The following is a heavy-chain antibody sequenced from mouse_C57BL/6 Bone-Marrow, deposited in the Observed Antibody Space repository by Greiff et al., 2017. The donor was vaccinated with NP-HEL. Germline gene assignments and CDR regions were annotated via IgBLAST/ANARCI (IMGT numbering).Heavy chain of an antibody. V-gene: IGHV1-64*01. J-gene: IGHJ4*01. D-gene: IGHD2-4*01. CDR2: IHPNSGST. CDR1: GYTFTSYW. Sequence: QVQLQQPGAELVKPGASVKLSCKASGYTFTSYWMHWVKQRPGQGLEWIGMIHPNSGSTNYNEKFKSKATLTVDKSSSTAYMQLSSLTSEDSAVYYCARSGDYLYYYAMDYWGQVTSVTVSS. CDR3: ARSGDYLYYYAMDY.